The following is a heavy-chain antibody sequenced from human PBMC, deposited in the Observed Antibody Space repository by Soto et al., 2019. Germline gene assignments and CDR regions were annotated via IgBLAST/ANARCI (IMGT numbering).Heavy chain of an antibody. V-gene: IGHV4-4*02. CDR2: VYHTGDT. Sequence: PSETLSLTCGVSGGTVASSHWWSWVRQSPGRGLEWIGNVYHTGDTNFNPSLQSRVTFSVDKSNNQFSLRLTSVTAADTAVYFCARESVTAGGNNYFGPWGPGTLVTVSS. J-gene: IGHJ5*02. D-gene: IGHD2-21*02. CDR3: ARESVTAGGNNYFGP. CDR1: GGTVASSHW.